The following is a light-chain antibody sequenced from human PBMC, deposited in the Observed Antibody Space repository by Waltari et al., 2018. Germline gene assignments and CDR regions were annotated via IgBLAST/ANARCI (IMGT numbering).Light chain of an antibody. CDR3: CSYAGSVV. V-gene: IGLV2-23*01. Sequence: QSALTQPASVSGSPGQSITLSCTGISSDVKNSNFVSWYQQHPGKAPKLMIYEGTKRPSGVSNRFSGSKSGNTASLTISGLQAEDEADYYCCSYAGSVVFGGGTKLTVL. J-gene: IGLJ2*01. CDR1: SSDVKNSNF. CDR2: EGT.